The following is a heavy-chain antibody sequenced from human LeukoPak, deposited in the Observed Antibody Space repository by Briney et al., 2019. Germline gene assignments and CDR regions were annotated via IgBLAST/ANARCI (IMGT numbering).Heavy chain of an antibody. CDR1: GFTFSSYA. D-gene: IGHD4-17*01. Sequence: GGSLRLSCAASGFTFSSYAMDWVRQAPGKGLEWVSSISSGGTYKYYADSVKGRFTISRDNAQNSLYLQMNSLRAEDSSVYYCARPTTVTTISADAFDIWGQGTMVTVSS. CDR3: ARPTTVTTISADAFDI. J-gene: IGHJ3*02. V-gene: IGHV3-21*01. CDR2: ISSGGTYK.